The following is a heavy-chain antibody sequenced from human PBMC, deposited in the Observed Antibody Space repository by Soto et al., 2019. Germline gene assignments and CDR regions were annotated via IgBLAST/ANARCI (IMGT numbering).Heavy chain of an antibody. CDR3: ARDNDADY. D-gene: IGHD2-8*01. CDR1: GFNFKSYA. V-gene: IGHV3-30-3*01. Sequence: QVRLVESGGGVVQPGRSLGLSCAASGFNFKSYAMHWVRQTPGKGLEWVAVISYNGNDKNYADSVKGRFTISRDNSESTRYRQKNRLRHDDTAVYFRARDNDADYWGQGTLVTVSS. CDR2: ISYNGNDK. J-gene: IGHJ4*02.